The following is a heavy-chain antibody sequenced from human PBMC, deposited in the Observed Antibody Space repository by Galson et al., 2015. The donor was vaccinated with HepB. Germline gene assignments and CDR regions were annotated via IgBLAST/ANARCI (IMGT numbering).Heavy chain of an antibody. Sequence: SLRLSCAVSGFTFSSYSMNWVRQAPGKGLEWVSSITSSSSYMYYADSVKGRFTISRDNAKNSLYLQMNSLRAEDTAVYYCARDLGYCSTTSCYYYGMDVRGQGTTVTVSS. D-gene: IGHD2-2*01. CDR1: GFTFSSYS. V-gene: IGHV3-21*06. CDR2: ITSSSSYM. J-gene: IGHJ6*02. CDR3: ARDLGYCSTTSCYYYGMDV.